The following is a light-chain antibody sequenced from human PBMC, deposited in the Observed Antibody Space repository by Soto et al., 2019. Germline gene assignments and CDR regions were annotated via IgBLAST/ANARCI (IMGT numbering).Light chain of an antibody. CDR1: SNDVGGYNF. J-gene: IGLJ1*01. V-gene: IGLV2-11*01. CDR3: CSYAGSYTHV. CDR2: DVT. Sequence: QSALTQPRSVSGSPGQSVTISCTGTSNDVGGYNFVSWYQQYPGKAPKLIIYDVTKGPSGVPDRFSGSKSCNTASLTISGLQTDDEADYCCCSYAGSYTHVFGTGTKLTVL.